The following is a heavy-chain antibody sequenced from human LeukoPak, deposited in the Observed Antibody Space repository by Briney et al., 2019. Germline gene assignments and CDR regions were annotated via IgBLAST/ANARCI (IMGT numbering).Heavy chain of an antibody. Sequence: LGESLKISCKGSGYSFTSYWIGWVRQVPGKGLEWMGIIYPGDSDTRYSPSFQGQVTISADKSISTAYLQWSSLKASDTAMYYCARSSGVVRGIVIGMDVWAKGPRSPSPQ. D-gene: IGHD3-10*01. CDR1: GYSFTSYW. V-gene: IGHV5-51*01. CDR3: ARSSGVVRGIVIGMDV. CDR2: IYPGDSDT. J-gene: IGHJ6*04.